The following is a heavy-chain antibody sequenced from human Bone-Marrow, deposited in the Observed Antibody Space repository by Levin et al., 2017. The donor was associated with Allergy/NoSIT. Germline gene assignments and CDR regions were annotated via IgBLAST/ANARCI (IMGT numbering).Heavy chain of an antibody. CDR2: IYYSGST. CDR1: GGSISSSSYY. Sequence: PSETLSLTCTVSGGSISSSSYYWGWIRQPPGKGLEWIGSIYYSGSTYYNPSLKSRVTISVDTSKNQFSLKLSSVTAADTAVYYCARVNYVWGSYRAFDYWGQGTLVTVSS. V-gene: IGHV4-39*07. CDR3: ARVNYVWGSYRAFDY. J-gene: IGHJ4*02. D-gene: IGHD3-16*02.